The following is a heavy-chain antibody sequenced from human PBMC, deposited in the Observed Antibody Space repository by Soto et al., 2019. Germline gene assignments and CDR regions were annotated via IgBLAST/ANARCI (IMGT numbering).Heavy chain of an antibody. V-gene: IGHV1-69*06. Sequence: QVPLVQSGAEVKKPGSSVTVSCKASGGTFSSYAIHWVRQAPGQGLEWMGGIIPMYGPAKYAQRFQGRVTITADKSTNTVYMELTSLTSQDTACYYCASGTSMVRGVIGNWFDPWGHGTLVTVCS. CDR3: ASGTSMVRGVIGNWFDP. J-gene: IGHJ5*02. D-gene: IGHD3-10*01. CDR1: GGTFSSYA. CDR2: IIPMYGPA.